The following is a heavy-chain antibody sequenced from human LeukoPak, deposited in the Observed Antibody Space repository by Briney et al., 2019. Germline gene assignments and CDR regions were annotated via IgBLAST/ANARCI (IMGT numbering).Heavy chain of an antibody. V-gene: IGHV4-4*07. CDR3: ARAGYTISSYRFDY. Sequence: PSETLSLTCSVSGGSINSYWWSWIRQPAGKGLEFIGRIYITGMTNYNPSLKSRVSMSVDTSKNQFSLELRSVTAADTAVYFCARAGYTISSYRFDYWGQGALVTVSS. J-gene: IGHJ4*02. CDR2: IYITGMT. CDR1: GGSINSYW. D-gene: IGHD3-16*02.